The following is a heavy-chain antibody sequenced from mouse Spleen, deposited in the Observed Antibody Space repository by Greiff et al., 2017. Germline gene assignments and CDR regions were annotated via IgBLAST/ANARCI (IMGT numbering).Heavy chain of an antibody. D-gene: IGHD1-1*01. Sequence: EVMLVESGGGLVKLGGSLKLSCAASGFTFSDYGMHWVRQAPEKGLEWVAYISSGSSTIYYADTVKGRFTISRDNAKNTLFLQMTSLRSEDTAMYYCAATTVVEDAMDYWGQGTSVTVSS. J-gene: IGHJ4*01. CDR1: GFTFSDYG. CDR2: ISSGSSTI. CDR3: AATTVVEDAMDY. V-gene: IGHV5-17*01.